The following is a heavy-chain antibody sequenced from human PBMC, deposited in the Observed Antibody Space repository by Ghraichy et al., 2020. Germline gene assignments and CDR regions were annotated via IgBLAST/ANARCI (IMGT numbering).Heavy chain of an antibody. Sequence: LSLTCAASGFTFSSYWMSWVRQAPGKGLEWVANIKQDGSEKYYVDSVKGRFTISRDNAKNSLYLQMNSLRAEDTAVYYCARDSSYYYGEGWFDPWGQGTLVTVSS. D-gene: IGHD3-10*01. V-gene: IGHV3-7*01. CDR2: IKQDGSEK. J-gene: IGHJ5*02. CDR3: ARDSSYYYGEGWFDP. CDR1: GFTFSSYW.